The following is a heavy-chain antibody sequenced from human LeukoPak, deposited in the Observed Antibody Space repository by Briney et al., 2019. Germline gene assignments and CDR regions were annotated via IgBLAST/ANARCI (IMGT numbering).Heavy chain of an antibody. V-gene: IGHV1-18*04. J-gene: IGHJ5*02. D-gene: IGHD2-15*01. CDR3: ARVRYCSGGNCYPNWFDP. Sequence: ASVKVSCKASGYTFTSYGISWVGQAPGQGLEGMGWISVYNGNTNYAEQLQGRVTMTTDTPSYTAYMELGGLRSDDTAVYYCARVRYCSGGNCYPNWFDPWGQGTLVTVSS. CDR1: GYTFTSYG. CDR2: ISVYNGNT.